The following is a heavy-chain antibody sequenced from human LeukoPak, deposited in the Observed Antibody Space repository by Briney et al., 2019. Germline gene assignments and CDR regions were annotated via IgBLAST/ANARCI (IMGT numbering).Heavy chain of an antibody. Sequence: GSLRLFCAGSGVRVRSNQLKWVRQAPGKGLEWVSVIYSGGSTYYTDSVKGRFTISRDNSKNTLYLQMNSLRVEDTAVYYCAGGIAVAGLDYWGQGTLVTVSS. CDR2: IYSGGST. D-gene: IGHD6-19*01. J-gene: IGHJ4*02. CDR1: GVRVRSNQ. CDR3: AGGIAVAGLDY. V-gene: IGHV3-53*01.